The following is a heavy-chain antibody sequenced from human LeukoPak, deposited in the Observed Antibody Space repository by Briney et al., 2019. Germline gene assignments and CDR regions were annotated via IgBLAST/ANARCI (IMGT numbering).Heavy chain of an antibody. CDR1: GYSISSGYY. J-gene: IGHJ6*02. D-gene: IGHD3-22*01. V-gene: IGHV4-38-2*02. Sequence: SETLSLTCTVSGYSISSGYYWGWLRQPPGKGLEWIGSISHSGSTYYNPSLKSRVTISVDTSKNQFSLKLSSVTAADTAVYYCARGGYYYDSSGYGMDVWGQGTTVTVSS. CDR2: ISHSGST. CDR3: ARGGYYYDSSGYGMDV.